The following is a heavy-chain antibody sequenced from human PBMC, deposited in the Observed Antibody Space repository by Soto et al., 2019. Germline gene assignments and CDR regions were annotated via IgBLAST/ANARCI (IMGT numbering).Heavy chain of an antibody. CDR1: GGSISSGGYS. CDR3: ARWSGYGDYYFDY. Sequence: SETLSLTCAVSGGSISSGGYSWSWIRQPPGKGLEWIGYIYHSGSTYYNPSLKSRVTISVDRSKNQFSLKLSSVTAADTAVYYCARWSGYGDYYFDYWGQGTLVTVYS. V-gene: IGHV4-30-2*01. J-gene: IGHJ4*02. D-gene: IGHD4-17*01. CDR2: IYHSGST.